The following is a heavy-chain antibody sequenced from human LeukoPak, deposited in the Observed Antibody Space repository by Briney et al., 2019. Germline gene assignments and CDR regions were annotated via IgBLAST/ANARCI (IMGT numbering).Heavy chain of an antibody. CDR2: ISGNGGST. CDR3: AKDIYYDFWSGYWAAFDY. D-gene: IGHD3-3*01. J-gene: IGHJ4*02. Sequence: GGSLRLSCAASGFTFSSYAMSWVRQAPGKGLEWVSAISGNGGSTYYADSVKGRFTISRDNSKNTLYLQMNSLRAEDTAVYYCAKDIYYDFWSGYWAAFDYWGQGTLVTVSS. V-gene: IGHV3-23*01. CDR1: GFTFSSYA.